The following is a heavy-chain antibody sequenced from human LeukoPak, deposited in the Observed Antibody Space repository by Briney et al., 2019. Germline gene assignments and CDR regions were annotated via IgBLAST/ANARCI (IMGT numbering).Heavy chain of an antibody. D-gene: IGHD3-22*01. CDR2: IYPGDSDT. Sequence: GESLKISCKGSGYSFTSYWIGWVRQMPGKGLEWMGIIYPGDSDTRYSPSFQGQVTISADKSISTAYLQWSSLKASDTAMYYCARRWLLLSDGLASAFDIWGQGTMVTVSS. CDR1: GYSFTSYW. J-gene: IGHJ3*02. CDR3: ARRWLLLSDGLASAFDI. V-gene: IGHV5-51*01.